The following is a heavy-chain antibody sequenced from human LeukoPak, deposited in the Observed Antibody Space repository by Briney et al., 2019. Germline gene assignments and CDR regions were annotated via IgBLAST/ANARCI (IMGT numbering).Heavy chain of an antibody. CDR1: GGSISSYY. J-gene: IGHJ3*02. CDR2: IYYSGST. D-gene: IGHD6-19*01. CDR3: ATVAVAGTSDAFDI. Sequence: SETLSLTCTVSGGSISSYYWSWIRQPPGKGLEWIGYIYYSGSTNYNPSLKSRVTISVDTSKNQFPLKLSSVTAADTAVYYCATVAVAGTSDAFDIWGQGTMVTVSS. V-gene: IGHV4-59*01.